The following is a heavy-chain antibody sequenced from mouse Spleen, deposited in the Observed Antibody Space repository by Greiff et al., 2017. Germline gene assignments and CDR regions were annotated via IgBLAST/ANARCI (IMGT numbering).Heavy chain of an antibody. CDR2: IDPSDSYT. J-gene: IGHJ2*01. Sequence: QAQLQQPGAELVRPGTSVKLSCKASGYTFTSYWMHWVKQRPGQGLEWIGVIDPSDSYTNYNQKFKDKATLTVDKSSSTAYMQLSSLTSEDSAVYYCARRDSSGYVDFDYWGQGTTLTVSS. V-gene: IGHV1-59*01. CDR3: ARRDSSGYVDFDY. CDR1: GYTFTSYW. D-gene: IGHD3-2*01.